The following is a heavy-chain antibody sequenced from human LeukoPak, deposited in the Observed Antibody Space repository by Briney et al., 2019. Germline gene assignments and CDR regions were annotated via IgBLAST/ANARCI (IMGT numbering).Heavy chain of an antibody. CDR1: GFTFNSYW. Sequence: PGRSLRLSCAASGFTFNSYWMSWVRQAPGQGLEWVANIKEDGSEKYYVDSVKGRFTISRDNAKNSIYLQMNSLRAEDTAVYYCAREIGSAARGRWGQGTLVSVSS. J-gene: IGHJ4*02. V-gene: IGHV3-7*05. D-gene: IGHD6-13*01. CDR2: IKEDGSEK. CDR3: AREIGSAARGR.